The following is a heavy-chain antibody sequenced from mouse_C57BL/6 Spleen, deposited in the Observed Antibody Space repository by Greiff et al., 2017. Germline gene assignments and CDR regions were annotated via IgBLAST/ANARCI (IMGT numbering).Heavy chain of an antibody. J-gene: IGHJ2*01. V-gene: IGHV1-52*01. D-gene: IGHD1-1*01. CDR3: ARSGFITTVVATPYCDY. CDR2: IDPSDSET. CDR1: GYTFTSYW. Sequence: QVQLQHPGAELVRPGSSVKLSCKASGYTFTSYWMHWVKQRPIQGLEWIGNIDPSDSETHYNQKFKDKATLTVDKSSSTAYMQLSSLTSEDSAVYYCARSGFITTVVATPYCDYWGQGTTLTVSS.